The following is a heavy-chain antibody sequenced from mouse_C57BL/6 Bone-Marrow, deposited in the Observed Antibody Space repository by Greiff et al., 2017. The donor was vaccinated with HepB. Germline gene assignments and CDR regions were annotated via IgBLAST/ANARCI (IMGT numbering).Heavy chain of an antibody. D-gene: IGHD1-1*01. V-gene: IGHV5-4*03. Sequence: EVKLVESGGGLVKPGGSLKLSCAASGFTFSSYAMSWVRQTPEQRLEWVATISDGGSYTYYPDNVQGRFTISRDNAKNNLYLQMSHLKSEDTAMYYCARAPPPYYGSSYWYFDVWGTGTTVTVSS. CDR3: ARAPPPYYGSSYWYFDV. CDR1: GFTFSSYA. J-gene: IGHJ1*03. CDR2: ISDGGSYT.